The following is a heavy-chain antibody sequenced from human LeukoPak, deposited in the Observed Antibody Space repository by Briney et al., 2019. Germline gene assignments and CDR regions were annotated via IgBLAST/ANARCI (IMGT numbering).Heavy chain of an antibody. D-gene: IGHD3-16*01. Sequence: GGSLRLSCAASGFIFPNAWIDWVRQAPGKGLEWVSFIRHDGSDKYYAESVKGRFTISKDDSKNTQYLQMNSLRSEDTAIYYCARDFNWAWDYWGQGALVTVSS. CDR1: GFIFPNAW. CDR2: IRHDGSDK. V-gene: IGHV3-30*02. CDR3: ARDFNWAWDY. J-gene: IGHJ4*02.